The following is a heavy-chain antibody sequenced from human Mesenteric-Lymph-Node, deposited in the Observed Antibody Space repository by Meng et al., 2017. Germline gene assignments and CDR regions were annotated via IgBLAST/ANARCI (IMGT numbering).Heavy chain of an antibody. J-gene: IGHJ6*02. D-gene: IGHD3-10*01. CDR2: IKSRADGGTT. Sequence: GESLKISCAASGLTFSNAWMGWVRQAPGKGLEWVGRIKSRADGGTTEHTAPVKGRFTVSRDDSKNTPYLQMTSLNTEDTGIYYCTTYMPRGGVFYGMDVWGQGTTVTVSS. V-gene: IGHV3-15*01. CDR3: TTYMPRGGVFYGMDV. CDR1: GLTFSNAW.